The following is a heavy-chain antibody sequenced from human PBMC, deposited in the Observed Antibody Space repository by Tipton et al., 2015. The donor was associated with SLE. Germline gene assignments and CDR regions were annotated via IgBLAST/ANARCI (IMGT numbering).Heavy chain of an antibody. CDR1: GGSISSSSYY. V-gene: IGHV3-11*04. J-gene: IGHJ4*02. CDR2: ISSSGSTI. D-gene: IGHD3-22*01. Sequence: LSLTCTVSGGSISSSSYYWGWIRQAPGKGLEWVSYISSSGSTIYYADSVKGRFTISRDNAKNSLYLQMNSLRAEDTAVYYCARSRGWLPVYWGQGTLVTVSS. CDR3: ARSRGWLPVY.